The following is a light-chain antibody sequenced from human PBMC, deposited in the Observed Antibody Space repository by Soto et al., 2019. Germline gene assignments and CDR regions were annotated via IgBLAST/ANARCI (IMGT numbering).Light chain of an antibody. CDR2: DVS. V-gene: IGLV2-14*01. CDR1: SRDVGAYKY. J-gene: IGLJ2*01. Sequence: QSVLTQPASVSGSPGQSITISCTGSSRDVGAYKYVSWYQQHPGKAPKLMIYDVSNRPSGVSDRFSGSKSGNTASLTISGLQAEDEGDYYCSSYTSSSTPWVFGGGTQLTVL. CDR3: SSYTSSSTPWV.